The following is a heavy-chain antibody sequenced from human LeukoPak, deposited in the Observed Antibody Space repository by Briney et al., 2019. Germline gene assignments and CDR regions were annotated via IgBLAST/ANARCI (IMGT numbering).Heavy chain of an antibody. V-gene: IGHV3-74*01. CDR3: VRSLRSADF. CDR2: ISPDGSQT. CDR1: GFSLSNYW. Sequence: PGGSLRLSCAASGFSLSNYWMHWVRQAPGKGLMWVSQISPDGSQTFYADSVKGRFAISRDNAKNTLFLQMDSLRAEDTALYYCVRSLRSADFWGQGTLVTVSS. J-gene: IGHJ4*02.